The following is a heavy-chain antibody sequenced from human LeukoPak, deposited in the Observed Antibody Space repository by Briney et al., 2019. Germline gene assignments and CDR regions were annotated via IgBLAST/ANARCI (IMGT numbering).Heavy chain of an antibody. CDR1: GGSISSYY. D-gene: IGHD1-26*01. CDR3: ARGYSGSYCVVGNASDI. J-gene: IGHJ3*02. V-gene: IGHV4-4*07. Sequence: SETLSLTCTVSGGSISSYYWSWIRQPAGKGLEWIGRIYTSGSTNYNPSLKSRVTISVDTSKNQFSLKLSSVTAADTAVYYCARGYSGSYCVVGNASDIWGQGTMVTVSS. CDR2: IYTSGST.